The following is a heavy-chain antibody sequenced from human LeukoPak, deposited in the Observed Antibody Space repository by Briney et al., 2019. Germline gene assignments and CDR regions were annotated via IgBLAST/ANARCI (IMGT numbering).Heavy chain of an antibody. J-gene: IGHJ6*03. D-gene: IGHD1-26*01. CDR2: TSPVFGST. V-gene: IGHV1-69*05. Sequence: SVKVSCKASGATFRNYAIRWGRQAPGQGLEWLGGTSPVFGSTDYAQKFLDRLTITTDESTSTSYMQLSSLQSDDTAVYYCARGSGVGAARGHYYYFMDVWGKGTTVTVSS. CDR3: ARGSGVGAARGHYYYFMDV. CDR1: GATFRNYA.